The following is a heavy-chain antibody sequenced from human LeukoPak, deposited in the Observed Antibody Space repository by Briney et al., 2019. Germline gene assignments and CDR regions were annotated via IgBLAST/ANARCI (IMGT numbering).Heavy chain of an antibody. Sequence: PGKSLRLSCAASGFSFYNYAMYWVRQAPGKGLEWVALISYDGGDKYYAESMKGRITISRDNAENTLYPQMNNLRPDDTAFSFCVKEGVEYSYSYGDYWGQGTLVTVSS. V-gene: IGHV3-30*18. CDR1: GFSFYNYA. J-gene: IGHJ4*02. D-gene: IGHD3-16*01. CDR3: VKEGVEYSYSYGDY. CDR2: ISYDGGDK.